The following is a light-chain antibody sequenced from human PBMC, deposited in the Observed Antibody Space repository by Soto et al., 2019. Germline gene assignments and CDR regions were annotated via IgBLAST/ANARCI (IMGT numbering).Light chain of an antibody. Sequence: DIQLTQSPSFLSASVGDSVTITCRASQAIPSYIAWYQQKPGKAPKLLIYAVSTLQSGVPSRFSGRGFGTEFTLPISSRQPEDFATYYCQQPNSYPPFTFGPGTKVDVK. CDR2: AVS. V-gene: IGKV1-9*01. J-gene: IGKJ3*01. CDR1: QAIPSY. CDR3: QQPNSYPPFT.